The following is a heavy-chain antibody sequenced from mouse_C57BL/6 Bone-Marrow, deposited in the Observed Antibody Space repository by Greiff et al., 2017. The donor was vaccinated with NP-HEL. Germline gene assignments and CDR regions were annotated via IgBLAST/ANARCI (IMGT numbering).Heavy chain of an antibody. Sequence: QVQLQQSGAELARPGASVKLSCKASGYTFTSYGISWVKQRTGQGLEWIGEIYPRSGNTYYNEKFKGKATLTADKSSSTAYMELRSLTCEDSAVYVCAREGKTTVVATGRAWFAYWGQGTLVTVSA. CDR3: AREGKTTVVATGRAWFAY. CDR1: GYTFTSYG. V-gene: IGHV1-81*01. D-gene: IGHD1-1*01. CDR2: IYPRSGNT. J-gene: IGHJ3*01.